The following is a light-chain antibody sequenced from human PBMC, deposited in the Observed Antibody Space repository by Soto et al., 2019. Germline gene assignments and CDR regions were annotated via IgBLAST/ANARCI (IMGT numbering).Light chain of an antibody. CDR3: TSWTTSTTMI. CDR2: DVN. J-gene: IGLJ2*01. V-gene: IGLV2-14*03. CDR1: SSYIGAYNF. Sequence: QSALTQPASVSGSPGQSITISCTGTSSYIGAYNFVSWYQQHPGKAPKLMLYDVNIRPSGVSNRFSGSKSGNTASLTISGLLAEDEADYYCTSWTTSTTMIFGGGTKLTVL.